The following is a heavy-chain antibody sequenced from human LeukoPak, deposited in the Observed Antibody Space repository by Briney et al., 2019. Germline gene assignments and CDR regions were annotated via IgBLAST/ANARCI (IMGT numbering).Heavy chain of an antibody. CDR2: IYYSGST. D-gene: IGHD3-10*01. V-gene: IGHV4-39*07. CDR1: GGSISSSSYY. J-gene: IGHJ5*02. CDR3: ARGIRGRVWFDP. Sequence: PSETLSLTYTVSGGSISSSSYYWGWIRQPPGKGLEWVATIYYSGSTYYNPSLKSRVTRSVDTSKNQFSLNLSSVTAADTAVYYCARGIRGRVWFDPWGQGTLVTVSS.